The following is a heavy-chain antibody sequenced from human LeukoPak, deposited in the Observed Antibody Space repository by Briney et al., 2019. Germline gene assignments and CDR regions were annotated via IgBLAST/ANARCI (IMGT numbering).Heavy chain of an antibody. Sequence: GGSLRLSCAASGFTFSSYSMNWVRQAPGKGLEWVSYISSSSSTIYYADSVKGRFTISGDNAKNSLYLQMNSLKCEDTAVYYCAREWDSGSYYLGYFDYWGQGTLVTVSS. CDR3: AREWDSGSYYLGYFDY. CDR2: ISSSSSTI. J-gene: IGHJ4*02. V-gene: IGHV3-48*01. D-gene: IGHD1-26*01. CDR1: GFTFSSYS.